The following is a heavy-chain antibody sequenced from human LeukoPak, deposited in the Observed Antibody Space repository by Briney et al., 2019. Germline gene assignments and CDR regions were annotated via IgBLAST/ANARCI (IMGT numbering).Heavy chain of an antibody. CDR1: GYTFTSYY. D-gene: IGHD1-1*01. Sequence: ASVKVSFKASGYTFTSYYMHWVRQAPGQGLGWMGIINPNGGSTTYAQKFQGRVTMTRETSTSTVYMELSSLRSEDTAVYYCAILRYNWNNLDPWGQGTLVTVSS. CDR3: AILRYNWNNLDP. V-gene: IGHV1-46*01. CDR2: INPNGGST. J-gene: IGHJ5*02.